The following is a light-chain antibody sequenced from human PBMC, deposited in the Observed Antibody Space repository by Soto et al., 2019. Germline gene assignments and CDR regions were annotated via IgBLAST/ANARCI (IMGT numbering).Light chain of an antibody. CDR1: SSDVGGYNY. Sequence: QSVLNQPASVSGSPGQSITISCTGTSSDVGGYNYVSWYQQHPGKAPKFMIYDVSNRPSGVSNRFSGSKSGNTASLTISGLQAEDEADYYRSSYTTSNTRQIVFGTG. J-gene: IGLJ1*01. V-gene: IGLV2-14*01. CDR2: DVS. CDR3: SSYTTSNTRQIV.